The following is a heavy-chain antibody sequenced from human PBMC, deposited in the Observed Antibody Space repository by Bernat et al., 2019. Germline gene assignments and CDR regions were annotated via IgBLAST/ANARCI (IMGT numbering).Heavy chain of an antibody. D-gene: IGHD1-26*01. CDR3: ARGVGGGATVYYFDY. CDR1: GYTLTELS. J-gene: IGHJ4*02. Sequence: QVQLVQSGAEVKKPGASVKVSCKVSGYTLTELSMHWVRQAPGKGLEWMGGFDPEDGETIYAQKFQGRATTPDDTSTDTSYMGLSSLGSETPAVYFCARGVGGGATVYYFDYWGQGTLVTVSS. V-gene: IGHV1-24*01. CDR2: FDPEDGET.